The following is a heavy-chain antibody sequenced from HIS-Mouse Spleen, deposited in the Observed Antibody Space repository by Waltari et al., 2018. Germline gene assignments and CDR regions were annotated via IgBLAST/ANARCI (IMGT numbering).Heavy chain of an antibody. CDR2: INPNSGGT. Sequence: QVQLVHSRAYVKKPGASVKVSCKASGYTFTGYSMHWLRQAPGQGLEWMGLINPNSGGTNYSQKFQGRVTMTRDTSITTAYMELSRLRSDDTAVYYCARSPSGSSWYDYWGQGTLVTVSS. J-gene: IGHJ4*02. CDR1: GYTFTGYS. CDR3: ARSPSGSSWYDY. V-gene: IGHV1-2*02. D-gene: IGHD6-13*01.